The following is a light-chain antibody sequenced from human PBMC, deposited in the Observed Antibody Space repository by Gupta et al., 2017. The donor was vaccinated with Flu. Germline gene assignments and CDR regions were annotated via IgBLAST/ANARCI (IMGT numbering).Light chain of an antibody. CDR3: QHDDRHGT. Sequence: ELVLTQSPGALSLSPGERAILSCRASQSVTSTYLAWYQHKPGQAPRLLIYGASSRATGVPDRFSGSGSGTDFTLTSSRREPEDYAVYYWQHDDRHGTFGQGTKVEIK. CDR2: GAS. CDR1: QSVTSTY. J-gene: IGKJ1*01. V-gene: IGKV3-20*01.